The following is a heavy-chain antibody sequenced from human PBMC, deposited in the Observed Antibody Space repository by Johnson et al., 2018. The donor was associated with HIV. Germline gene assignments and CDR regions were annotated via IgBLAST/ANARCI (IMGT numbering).Heavy chain of an antibody. CDR3: ARTSTPYDTHVGPFDI. D-gene: IGHD3-22*01. CDR2: MGRAGDT. Sequence: VQLVESGGGVVRPGGSLRLSCAASGFSSSRYAMHWIRQATGKGLEWVAAMGRAGDTYYPGSVKGRVTISRENAKNSLYLQGNSLRAEDTAVYYCARTSTPYDTHVGPFDIWGQGTMVTVSS. CDR1: GFSSSRYA. V-gene: IGHV3-13*01. J-gene: IGHJ3*02.